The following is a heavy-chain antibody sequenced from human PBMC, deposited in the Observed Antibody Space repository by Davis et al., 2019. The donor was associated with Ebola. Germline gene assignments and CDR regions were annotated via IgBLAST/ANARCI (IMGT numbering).Heavy chain of an antibody. CDR1: GGSINSGDYY. J-gene: IGHJ4*02. CDR2: IYYSVTT. Sequence: SETLSLTCTVSGGSINSGDYYWSWFRQPPGKGLEWIRYIYYSVTTYYSPSLKSRLTISVDTSKNQLSLKLISVTAADTAVYYCARGSSSVADYWGQGTLVTVSS. D-gene: IGHD6-13*01. V-gene: IGHV4-30-4*01. CDR3: ARGSSSVADY.